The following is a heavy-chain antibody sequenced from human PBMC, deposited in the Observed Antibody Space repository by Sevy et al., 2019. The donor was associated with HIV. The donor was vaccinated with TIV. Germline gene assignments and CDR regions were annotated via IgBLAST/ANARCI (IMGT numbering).Heavy chain of an antibody. CDR2: ISSSGSTI. Sequence: GGSLRLSCAASGFTFSDYYMSWIRQAPGKGLEWVSYISSSGSTIYYADSVKGRFTISRDNAKNSLYLQMNSLRAEDTAVYYCARIVVVAATDYFDYWGQGTLVTVSS. J-gene: IGHJ4*02. V-gene: IGHV3-11*01. D-gene: IGHD2-15*01. CDR1: GFTFSDYY. CDR3: ARIVVVAATDYFDY.